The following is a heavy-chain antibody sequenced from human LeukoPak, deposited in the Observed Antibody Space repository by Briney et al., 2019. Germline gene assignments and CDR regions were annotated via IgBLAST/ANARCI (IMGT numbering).Heavy chain of an antibody. CDR2: ISSSGSTI. CDR1: GFTFSSYE. D-gene: IGHD3-16*02. CDR3: ARDTHIVPLDY. V-gene: IGHV3-48*03. J-gene: IGHJ4*02. Sequence: PGGSLRLSCAASGFTFSSYEMNWVRQAPGKGLEWVSYISSSGSTIYYADSVKGRFTISRDNAKNSLYLQMNSLSAEDTDVYYCARDTHIVPLDYWGQGTLVTVSS.